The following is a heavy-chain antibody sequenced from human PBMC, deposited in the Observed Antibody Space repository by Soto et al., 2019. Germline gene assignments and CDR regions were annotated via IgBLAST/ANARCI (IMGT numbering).Heavy chain of an antibody. CDR1: GFTFSNTW. V-gene: IGHV3-15*01. Sequence: GGSLRLSCVVSGFTFSNTWMSWIRQTPGKGLEWVGRLKTKTDGGTTDYAAPVKGRFTISRDDSRNTLYLQMNSLKAEDTAVYYCATSPGYFDFWGQGTLATVSS. CDR3: ATSPGYFDF. CDR2: LKTKTDGGTT. J-gene: IGHJ4*02.